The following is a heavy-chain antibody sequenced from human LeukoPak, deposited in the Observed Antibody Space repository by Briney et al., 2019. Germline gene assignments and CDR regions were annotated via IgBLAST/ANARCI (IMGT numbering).Heavy chain of an antibody. CDR3: ARQTFGDLYFDS. CDR1: GGSISRGSYY. Sequence: KPSETLSLTCIVSGGSISRGSYYWNWIRQPAGKGLEWMGRIYNSGSTNYNPSLKSRVTISTDMSKNQLSLQLSSVTAADTAVYYCARQTFGDLYFDSWGQGTLVIVSS. V-gene: IGHV4-61*02. J-gene: IGHJ4*02. D-gene: IGHD3-10*01. CDR2: IYNSGST.